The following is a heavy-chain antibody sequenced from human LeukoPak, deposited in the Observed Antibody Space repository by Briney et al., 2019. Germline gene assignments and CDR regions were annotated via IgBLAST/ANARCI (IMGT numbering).Heavy chain of an antibody. J-gene: IGHJ5*02. D-gene: IGHD3-10*01. V-gene: IGHV3-33*01. CDR3: ARSLEKDYHGSGSYYMNSWFDP. Sequence: GRSLRLSCAPSGFTFSKYGMHWVRQAPGKGLEWVAVIWFDGSNKYYADSVKGRFTISRDNSKNTLYLQMNSLRAEDTAVYYCARSLEKDYHGSGSYYMNSWFDPWGQGTLVTVSS. CDR2: IWFDGSNK. CDR1: GFTFSKYG.